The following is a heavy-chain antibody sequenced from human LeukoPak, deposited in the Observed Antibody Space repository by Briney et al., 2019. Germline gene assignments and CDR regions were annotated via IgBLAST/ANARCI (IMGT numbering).Heavy chain of an antibody. CDR2: IFHSGSA. J-gene: IGHJ4*02. D-gene: IGHD1-1*01. CDR1: GGSITNYY. V-gene: IGHV4-59*01. Sequence: NPSETLSLTCSVSGGSITNYYWTWIRQPPGKGLEWTGYIFHSGSANYNPSLKSRVTMSVDMSKNQFSLNLSSVSAADTAVYYCARYFSGKTLDYWGQGALVTVSS. CDR3: ARYFSGKTLDY.